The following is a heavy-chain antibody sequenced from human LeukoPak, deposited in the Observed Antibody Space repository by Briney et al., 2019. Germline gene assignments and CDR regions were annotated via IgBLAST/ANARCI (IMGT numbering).Heavy chain of an antibody. Sequence: ASVKVSCKASGYTFTNYAIQWVRQAPGQRLEWMGWINAGHGNAKYSQKFQGRVTITRDTSASTAYMELSSLRSEDTAVYCCARGAGFAEPLPEYWGQATLLTASS. CDR3: ARGAGFAEPLPEY. V-gene: IGHV1-3*01. CDR2: INAGHGNA. J-gene: IGHJ1*01. D-gene: IGHD1-14*01. CDR1: GYTFTNYA.